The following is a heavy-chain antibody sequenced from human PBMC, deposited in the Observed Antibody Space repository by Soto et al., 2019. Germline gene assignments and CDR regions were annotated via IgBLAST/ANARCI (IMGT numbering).Heavy chain of an antibody. Sequence: QVQLVESGGGVVQPGRSLRLSCAASGFTFSTYAMFWVRQAPGRGLEWVALISYDGNSEYYADSVKGRFTISRDSSKNTLFLQMNSLRAEDTAIYFCARDIVGSDAAWGQGTLVTVSS. V-gene: IGHV3-30*04. D-gene: IGHD1-26*01. J-gene: IGHJ1*01. CDR3: ARDIVGSDAA. CDR1: GFTFSTYA. CDR2: ISYDGNSE.